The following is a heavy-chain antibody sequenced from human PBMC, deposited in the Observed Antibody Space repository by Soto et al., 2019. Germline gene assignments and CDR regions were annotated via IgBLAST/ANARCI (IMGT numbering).Heavy chain of an antibody. CDR3: ARYIAVPRTRGFDQ. D-gene: IGHD2-15*01. V-gene: IGHV4-4*02. Sequence: QVHLQESGPGLVKPSGTLSLTCAVSGGSITTNWWSWVRQPPGKGLEWIGEIYRSGTTNYNPSLRGRVTITVDQSNHPFSPNLNSVTAADSAIFFCARYIAVPRTRGFDQWGQGNLVTVSS. CDR2: IYRSGTT. J-gene: IGHJ5*02. CDR1: GGSITTNW.